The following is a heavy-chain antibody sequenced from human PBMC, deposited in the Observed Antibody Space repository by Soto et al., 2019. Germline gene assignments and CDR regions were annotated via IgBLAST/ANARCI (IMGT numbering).Heavy chain of an antibody. J-gene: IGHJ6*02. CDR2: IVSGSTYT. CDR1: GFTFSDYY. CDR3: ARVDGESRMDV. D-gene: IGHD2-21*01. Sequence: QVQLVESGGGLVKPGGSLRLSCAASGFTFSDYYMSWNRQAPGKGLEWISYIVSGSTYTNYADSVKGRFTISRDNAKESLYLEMNSLRAEDTAVYYCARVDGESRMDVWGQGTTVSVSS. V-gene: IGHV3-11*06.